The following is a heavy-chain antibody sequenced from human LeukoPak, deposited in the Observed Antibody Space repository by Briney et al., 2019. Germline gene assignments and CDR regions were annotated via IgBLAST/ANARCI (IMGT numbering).Heavy chain of an antibody. CDR1: GWTFLSYG. V-gene: IGHV3-49*03. D-gene: IGHD4-23*01. Sequence: GGSLTLSCASSGWTFLSYGMHWLRQARGRERDGVGFIRSKSYGGSTEYADSVKGRFTISRDDSKSMPYLQMNSLKTEDSAVYYCARGVHDGTTVVTPDYWGQGTLVTVSS. J-gene: IGHJ4*02. CDR2: IRSKSYGGST. CDR3: ARGVHDGTTVVTPDY.